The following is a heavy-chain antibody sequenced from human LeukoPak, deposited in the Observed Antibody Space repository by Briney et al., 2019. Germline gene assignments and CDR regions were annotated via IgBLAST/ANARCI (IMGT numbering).Heavy chain of an antibody. Sequence: GGSLRLSCAASGFIFSSYAMRWVRQVPGKGLEWVSAITISGGSTYYADSVKGRFTISRDNSKNTPYLQMNSLRAEDTALYYCAKLGEPNWFDPWGQGTLVTVSS. CDR1: GFIFSSYA. CDR3: AKLGEPNWFDP. J-gene: IGHJ5*02. V-gene: IGHV3-23*01. D-gene: IGHD1-14*01. CDR2: ITISGGST.